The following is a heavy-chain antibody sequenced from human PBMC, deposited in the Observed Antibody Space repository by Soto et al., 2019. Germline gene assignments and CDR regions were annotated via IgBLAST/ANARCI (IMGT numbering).Heavy chain of an antibody. D-gene: IGHD3-9*01. CDR3: ARDDYYDSNNWFDP. V-gene: IGHV4-4*07. CDR2: IYTTGSA. CDR1: VVSIKTYY. Sequence: SETLSLTCAVSVVSIKTYYWSWIRKPAGKGLEWIGRIYTTGSANHNPSLTSRVTMSVDTSKNQVSLKLTPVTAADAGVYYCARDDYYDSNNWFDPWGQGILVTVSS. J-gene: IGHJ5*02.